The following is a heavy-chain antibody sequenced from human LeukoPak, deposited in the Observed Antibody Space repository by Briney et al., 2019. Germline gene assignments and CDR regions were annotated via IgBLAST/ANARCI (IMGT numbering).Heavy chain of an antibody. Sequence: GGSLRLSCAASGFTFSSYVMHWVRQAPGKGLEWVAFIRYDGSNKYYADSVKGRFTISRDNSKNTLYLQMNSLRAEDTAVYYCAKDHWFGEGYYFDYWGQGTLVTVSS. J-gene: IGHJ4*02. CDR3: AKDHWFGEGYYFDY. D-gene: IGHD3-10*01. CDR2: IRYDGSNK. CDR1: GFTFSSYV. V-gene: IGHV3-30*02.